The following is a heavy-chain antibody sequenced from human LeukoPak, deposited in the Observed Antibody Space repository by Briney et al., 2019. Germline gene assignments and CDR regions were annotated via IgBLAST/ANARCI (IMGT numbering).Heavy chain of an antibody. CDR2: IYYSGST. Sequence: SETLSLTCTVSGGSISSGGYYWSWIRQHPGKGLEWIGCIYYSGSTYYNPSLESRVTISVDTSKNQFSLKLSSVTAADTAVYSCARGGPPRYYYDSSGYYGFDYWGQGTLVTVSS. V-gene: IGHV4-31*03. CDR3: ARGGPPRYYYDSSGYYGFDY. D-gene: IGHD3-22*01. J-gene: IGHJ4*02. CDR1: GGSISSGGYY.